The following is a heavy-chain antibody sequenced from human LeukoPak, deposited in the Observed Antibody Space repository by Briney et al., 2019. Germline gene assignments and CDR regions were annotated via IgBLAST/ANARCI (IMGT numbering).Heavy chain of an antibody. Sequence: SQTLSLTCDVSGGFISSGTHYWTWIRQPVGKGLEWLGRIFTSGSPTYNSSLESRLTISIDKSKNQFFLKLSSVTAADTAVYYCARRWNYKDSFDIWGQGKMVTVSS. CDR1: GGFISSGTHY. CDR3: ARRWNYKDSFDI. V-gene: IGHV4-61*02. CDR2: IFTSGSP. J-gene: IGHJ3*02. D-gene: IGHD3-22*01.